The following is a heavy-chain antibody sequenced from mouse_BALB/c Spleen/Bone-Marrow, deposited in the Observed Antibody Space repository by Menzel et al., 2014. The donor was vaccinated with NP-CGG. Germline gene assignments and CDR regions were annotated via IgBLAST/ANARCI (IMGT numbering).Heavy chain of an antibody. CDR1: GFTFSSYT. CDR3: ARQLGLRWAMDY. CDR2: ISNGGGST. Sequence: EVKLMESGGGLVQPGGSLKLSCAASGFTFSSYTVSWVRQTPEKRLEWVAYISNGGGSTYYPDTVKGRFTISRDNAKNSLFFLMSSLKSEDTATYYCARQLGLRWAMDYWGQGTSVTVSS. J-gene: IGHJ4*01. V-gene: IGHV5-12-2*01. D-gene: IGHD3-1*01.